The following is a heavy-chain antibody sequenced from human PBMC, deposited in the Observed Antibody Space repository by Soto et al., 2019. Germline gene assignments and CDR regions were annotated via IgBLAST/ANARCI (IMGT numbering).Heavy chain of an antibody. CDR2: INAGNGNT. CDR1: GYTFTSYA. D-gene: IGHD3-22*01. CDR3: ARDLLRTSFFFLVVVIGGLSY. V-gene: IGHV1-3*01. J-gene: IGHJ4*02. Sequence: GASVKVSCKASGYTFTSYAMHWVRQAPGQRLEWMGWINAGNGNTKYSQKFQGRVTITRDTSASTAYMELSSLRSEDTAVYYCARDLLRTSFFFLVVVIGGLSYCGQGTLVTVS.